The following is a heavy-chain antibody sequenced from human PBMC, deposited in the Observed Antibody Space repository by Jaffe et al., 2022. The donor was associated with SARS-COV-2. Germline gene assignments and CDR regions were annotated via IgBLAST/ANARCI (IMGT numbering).Heavy chain of an antibody. CDR3: ARDIVAPNSQWLVPGSYLYYGMDV. Sequence: EVQLVESGGGLVQPGGSLRLSCAASGFTFSSYEMNWVRQAPGKGLEWVSYISSSGSTIYYADSVKGRFTISRDNAKNSLYLQMNSLRAEDTAVYYCARDIVAPNSQWLVPGSYLYYGMDVWGQGTTVTVSS. CDR1: GFTFSSYE. V-gene: IGHV3-48*03. CDR2: ISSSGSTI. D-gene: IGHD6-19*01. J-gene: IGHJ6*02.